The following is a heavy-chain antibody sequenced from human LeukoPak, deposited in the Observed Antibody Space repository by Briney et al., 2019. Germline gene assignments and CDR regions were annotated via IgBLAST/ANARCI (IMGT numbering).Heavy chain of an antibody. CDR2: ISGSGTST. D-gene: IGHD1-1*01. Sequence: PGGSLRLSCAASGFTFSNFAMSWVRQAPGKGLEWVSAISGSGTSTYFADSVRGRFTISRDNSKNTLYLQMNSLRAEDTAVYYCAKVSGTAGGDFFDYWGQGTLVAVSS. V-gene: IGHV3-23*01. CDR3: AKVSGTAGGDFFDY. CDR1: GFTFSNFA. J-gene: IGHJ4*02.